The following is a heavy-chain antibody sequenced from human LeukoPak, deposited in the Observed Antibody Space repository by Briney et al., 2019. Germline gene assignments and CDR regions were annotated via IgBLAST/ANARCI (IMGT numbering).Heavy chain of an antibody. J-gene: IGHJ6*02. Sequence: SETLSLTCTVSGGSISSYYWSWIRQPPGKGLEWIGYIYYSGSTNYNPSLKSRVTISVDTSKNQFSLKLSSVTAADTAVYYCARGGVNYYDSSGYYHYYGMDVWGQGTTVTVSS. D-gene: IGHD3-22*01. CDR1: GGSISSYY. CDR2: IYYSGST. V-gene: IGHV4-59*12. CDR3: ARGGVNYYDSSGYYHYYGMDV.